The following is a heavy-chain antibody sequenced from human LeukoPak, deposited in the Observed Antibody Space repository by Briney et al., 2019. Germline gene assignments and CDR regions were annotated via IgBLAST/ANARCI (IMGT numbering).Heavy chain of an antibody. CDR3: ARAGAYTIFGVVTPDY. V-gene: IGHV3-7*01. J-gene: IGHJ4*02. CDR2: IKQDGSEK. CDR1: GFTFSSYW. Sequence: GSLRLSCAASGFTFSSYWMSWVRQAPGKGLEWVANIKQDGSEKYYVDSVKGRFTISRDNAKNSLYLQMNSLRAEDTAVYYCARAGAYTIFGVVTPDYWGQGTLVTVSS. D-gene: IGHD3-3*01.